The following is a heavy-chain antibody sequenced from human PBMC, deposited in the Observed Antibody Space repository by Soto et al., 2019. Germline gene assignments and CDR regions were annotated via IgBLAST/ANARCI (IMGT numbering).Heavy chain of an antibody. D-gene: IGHD2-2*01. CDR2: INAGNGNT. V-gene: IGHV1-3*01. Sequence: VASVKVSCKASGYTFTSYAMHWVRQAPGQRLEWMGWINAGNGNTKYSQKFQGRVTITRDTSASTAYMELSSLRSEDTAVYYCARDRVPALFRYYYYGMDVWGQGTTVTVSS. CDR1: GYTFTSYA. CDR3: ARDRVPALFRYYYYGMDV. J-gene: IGHJ6*02.